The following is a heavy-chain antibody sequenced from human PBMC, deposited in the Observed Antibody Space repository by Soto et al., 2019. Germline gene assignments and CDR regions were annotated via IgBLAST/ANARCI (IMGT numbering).Heavy chain of an antibody. D-gene: IGHD6-13*01. CDR2: IDWDDDK. CDR3: ARILSKQGYSSSWYSPYYYYGMDV. Sequence: SGPTLVNPTQTLTLTCTFSGFSLSTSGMCVSWIRQPPGKALEWLALIDWDDDKYYRTSLKTRLTISKNTSKKQVVLTMNNMELVDTSTYYCARILSKQGYSSSWYSPYYYYGMDVWGQGTTVTVS. CDR1: GFSLSTSGMC. V-gene: IGHV2-70*01. J-gene: IGHJ6*02.